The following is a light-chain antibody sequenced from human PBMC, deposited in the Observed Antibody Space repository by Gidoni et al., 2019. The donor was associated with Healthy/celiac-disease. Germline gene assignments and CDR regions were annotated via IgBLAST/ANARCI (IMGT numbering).Light chain of an antibody. Sequence: DIVTTQSPLSLPVTPGEPASISCRSSLCPLHSNGYNYLDWYLQKPGQSPQLLVDLGSHRAAGVPDRCSGSGSDTDFTLKISRVEAEDVGVYYCMQALQTLFGQGTQLEIK. CDR2: LGS. CDR3: MQALQTL. J-gene: IGKJ5*01. CDR1: LCPLHSNGYNY. V-gene: IGKV2-28*01.